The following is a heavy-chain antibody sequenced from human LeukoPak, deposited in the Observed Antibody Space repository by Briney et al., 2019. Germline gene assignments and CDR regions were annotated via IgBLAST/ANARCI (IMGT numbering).Heavy chain of an antibody. CDR1: GGSFSGYY. V-gene: IGHV4-34*01. J-gene: IGHJ4*02. CDR2: INHSGST. D-gene: IGHD2-15*01. CDR3: ARGAGNCSGGSCYDY. Sequence: SETLSLTCAVYGGSFSGYYWSWIRQPPGKGLEWIGEINHSGSTNYNPSLKSRVTISVDTSKNQFSLKLSSVTAADTAVHYCARGAGNCSGGSCYDYWGQGTLVTVSS.